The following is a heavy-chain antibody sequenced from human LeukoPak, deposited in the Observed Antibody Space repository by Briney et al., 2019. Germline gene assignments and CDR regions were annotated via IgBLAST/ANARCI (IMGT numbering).Heavy chain of an antibody. CDR2: IESDGST. Sequence: PGGSLRLSCAASGFTFSSYWMHWVRQTPGKGLMWVSRIESDGSTIYADSVKDRFTISRDNGKNTVCLQMNSLRVDDTAMYYCARAVTYFYGSVTYDWFDPWGQGTLVTVSS. V-gene: IGHV3-74*01. CDR1: GFTFSSYW. J-gene: IGHJ5*02. D-gene: IGHD3-10*01. CDR3: ARAVTYFYGSVTYDWFDP.